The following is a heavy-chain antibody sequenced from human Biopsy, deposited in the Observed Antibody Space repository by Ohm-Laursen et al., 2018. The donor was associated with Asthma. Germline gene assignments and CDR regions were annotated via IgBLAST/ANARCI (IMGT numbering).Heavy chain of an antibody. CDR1: GGSFRSGAYY. CDR2: IYYIGST. CDR3: ARRGGVRRYFDY. V-gene: IGHV4-30-4*02. D-gene: IGHD3-16*01. J-gene: IGHJ4*02. Sequence: SDTLSLTCTVSGGSFRSGAYYWSWVRQPPGKGLEWIGYIYYIGSTYYNPSLKSRVAISLDMSKNQFSLKLSSVTAADTAVYFCARRGGVRRYFDYWGQGTLVTVAS.